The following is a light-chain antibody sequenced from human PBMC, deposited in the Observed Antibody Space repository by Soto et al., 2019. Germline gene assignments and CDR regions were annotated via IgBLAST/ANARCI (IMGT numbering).Light chain of an antibody. CDR3: QDYNSWT. Sequence: DIQMTQSPSTLSASVGDRVTIPCRASQSISTWLSWYQQKPGKAPKVLIYKASNLQSGVSSRFSGSGSGTEFTLTISSLQPDDFATYYCQDYNSWTFGQGTKV. CDR1: QSISTW. CDR2: KAS. J-gene: IGKJ1*01. V-gene: IGKV1-5*03.